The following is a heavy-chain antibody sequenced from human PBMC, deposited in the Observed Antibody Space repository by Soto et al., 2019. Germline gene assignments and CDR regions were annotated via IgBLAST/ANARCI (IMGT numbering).Heavy chain of an antibody. Sequence: GASVKVSCKASGGTFSSYTISWVRQAPEQGLEWMGRIIPILGIANYAQKFQGRVTITADESTSTAYMELSSLRSEDTAVYYCARDSYDSSGYTQTEKNWFDPWGQGTLVTVSS. CDR2: IIPILGIA. CDR1: GGTFSSYT. CDR3: ARDSYDSSGYTQTEKNWFDP. V-gene: IGHV1-69*04. D-gene: IGHD3-22*01. J-gene: IGHJ5*02.